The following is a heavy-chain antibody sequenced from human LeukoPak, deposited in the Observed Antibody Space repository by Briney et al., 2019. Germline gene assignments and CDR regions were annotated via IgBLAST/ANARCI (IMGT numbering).Heavy chain of an antibody. CDR2: INANSGET. V-gene: IGHV1-2*02. CDR1: GYTFSGYY. J-gene: IGHJ5*02. Sequence: ASVKVACKTSGYTFSGYYLNWVRQAPGQGLEWMGWINANSGETNYAQKFQGRVTMTRDTSISTAYMELSRLNSDDTAVYYCATGVDMIWFALQSWGQGTLVSVSS. CDR3: ATGVDMIWFALQS. D-gene: IGHD3-10*01.